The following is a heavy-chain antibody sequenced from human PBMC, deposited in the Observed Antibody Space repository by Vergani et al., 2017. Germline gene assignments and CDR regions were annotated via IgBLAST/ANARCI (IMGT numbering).Heavy chain of an antibody. CDR2: MDYSGST. CDR1: GDSVISTDYH. J-gene: IGHJ4*02. D-gene: IGHD2-15*01. Sequence: QVQLQESGPGLVKPSEILSLTCTVSGDSVISTDYHWGWIRQPPGKGLEWIGSMDYSGSTSYNPSLESRISISFETPKNQFSLRLTSVTAADTAVYYCASKRGACRAAYCHSYDFWGPGTLVGVSS. CDR3: ASKRGACRAAYCHSYDF. V-gene: IGHV4-39*01.